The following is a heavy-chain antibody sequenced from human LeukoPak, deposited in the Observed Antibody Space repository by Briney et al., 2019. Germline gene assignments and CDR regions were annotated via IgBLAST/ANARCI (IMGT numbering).Heavy chain of an antibody. CDR1: GFTFSGFW. V-gene: IGHV3-7*01. CDR3: ARESIVVVPTTMDDASDI. Sequence: GGSLRLSCAASGFTFSGFWMTWVRQAPGKGLEWVANIKQDGSEQFYLDSVKGRFTISRDNAKNALYLQMHSLRVEDTAVYCCARESIVVVPTTMDDASDIWGQGTMVTVSS. J-gene: IGHJ3*02. CDR2: IKQDGSEQ. D-gene: IGHD2-2*01.